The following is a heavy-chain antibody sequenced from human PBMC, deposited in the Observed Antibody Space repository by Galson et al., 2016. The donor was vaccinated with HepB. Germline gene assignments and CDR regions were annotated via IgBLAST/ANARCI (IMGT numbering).Heavy chain of an antibody. CDR3: AGERRDDSYYGMDV. Sequence: SVKVSCKASGGTFSSYTISWVRLAPGQGLEWMGRIIPLLDKGKYAQKFQGRVTITADKSTSTAYMELRSLRSDDTAVYYCAGERRDDSYYGMDVWGKGATVTVAS. CDR1: GGTFSSYT. J-gene: IGHJ6*04. CDR2: IIPLLDKG. V-gene: IGHV1-69*08.